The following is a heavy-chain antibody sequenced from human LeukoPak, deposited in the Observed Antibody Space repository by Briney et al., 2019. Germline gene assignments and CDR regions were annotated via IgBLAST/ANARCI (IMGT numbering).Heavy chain of an antibody. CDR3: ATVTFYVKGFDP. V-gene: IGHV3-15*07. D-gene: IGHD2/OR15-2a*01. CDR2: IKSKVVGGAI. J-gene: IGHJ5*02. CDR1: GFNFGNAW. Sequence: GSLRLSCAASGFNFGNAWMYWVRQAPGKGLEWVGRIKSKVVGGAIDYPTPVKARFTMSRDDSRNILYLQMNSLKTEDTARYYCATVTFYVKGFDPWGQGTQGIVSS.